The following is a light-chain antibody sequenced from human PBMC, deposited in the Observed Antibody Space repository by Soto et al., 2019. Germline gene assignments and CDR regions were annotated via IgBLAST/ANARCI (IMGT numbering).Light chain of an antibody. CDR2: GAS. V-gene: IGKV3-15*01. Sequence: EIVMTQSPATLSVSPGEGATLSCRASQSISSNLAWYQQKPGQSPRLLIYGASTRATGIPARVSGGGSGPEFTLTISNLQSEDLALYYCQQYNEWPLTFGGGTKVEIK. J-gene: IGKJ4*01. CDR3: QQYNEWPLT. CDR1: QSISSN.